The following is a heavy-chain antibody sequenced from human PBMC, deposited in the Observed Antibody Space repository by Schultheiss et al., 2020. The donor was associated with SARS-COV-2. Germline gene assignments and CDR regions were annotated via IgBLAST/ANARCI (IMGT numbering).Heavy chain of an antibody. Sequence: GGSLRLSCAASGFTFSNAWMSWVRQAPGKGLEWVGRIKSKTDGGTTDYAAPVKGRFTISRDDSKNTLYLQMNSLKTEDTAVYYCTTDRRFIAVFNDYWGQGTLVNVAS. CDR2: IKSKTDGGTT. V-gene: IGHV3-15*01. CDR1: GFTFSNAW. D-gene: IGHD6-19*01. J-gene: IGHJ4*02. CDR3: TTDRRFIAVFNDY.